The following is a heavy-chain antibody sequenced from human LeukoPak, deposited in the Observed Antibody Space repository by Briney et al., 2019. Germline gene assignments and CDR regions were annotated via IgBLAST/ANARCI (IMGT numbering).Heavy chain of an antibody. D-gene: IGHD3-9*01. V-gene: IGHV3-66*01. Sequence: PGGSLRLSCAASGFSVSSNYMSWVRQAPGKGLEWVSVIYTGGSTYYADSVKGRFTISRDNSKNTLYLQMNSLRAEDTAVYYCARDECDILTGHYVGAYWGQGTLVTVSS. CDR2: IYTGGST. CDR1: GFSVSSNY. J-gene: IGHJ4*02. CDR3: ARDECDILTGHYVGAY.